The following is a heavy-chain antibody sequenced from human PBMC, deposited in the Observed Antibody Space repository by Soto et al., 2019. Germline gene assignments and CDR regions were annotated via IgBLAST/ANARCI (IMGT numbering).Heavy chain of an antibody. D-gene: IGHD6-13*01. CDR1: GFSLSTTGVG. Sequence: QITLKESGPTLVKPTQTLTLTCTFSGFSLSTTGVGVGCIRQPPGKALEWLALIYWDDDKRYSPSLKSRLTNTKDTSKNQVVLTMTNMDPVDTATYYCAHAGIGAAATNAFDIWGQGTMVTVSS. CDR3: AHAGIGAAATNAFDI. J-gene: IGHJ3*02. CDR2: IYWDDDK. V-gene: IGHV2-5*02.